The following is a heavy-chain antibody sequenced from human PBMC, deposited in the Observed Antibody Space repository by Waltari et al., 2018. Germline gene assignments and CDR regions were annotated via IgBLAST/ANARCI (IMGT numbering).Heavy chain of an antibody. Sequence: EVQLVESGGGLVKPGGSLRLSCAASGFPFSNAWMSWVRQAPGKGLEWVGRIKSKTDGGTTDYAAPVKGRFTISRDDSKNTLYLQMNSLKTEDTAVYYCTTAAGSGYIYTDDYWGQGTLVTVSS. CDR2: IKSKTDGGTT. CDR3: TTAAGSGYIYTDDY. J-gene: IGHJ4*02. CDR1: GFPFSNAW. D-gene: IGHD3-3*01. V-gene: IGHV3-15*01.